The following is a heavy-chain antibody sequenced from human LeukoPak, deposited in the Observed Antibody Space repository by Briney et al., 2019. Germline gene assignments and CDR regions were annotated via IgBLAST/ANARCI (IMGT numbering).Heavy chain of an antibody. J-gene: IGHJ4*02. D-gene: IGHD5-18*01. V-gene: IGHV3-30*04. CDR1: GFTFSSHN. CDR2: ILYDGSNK. CDR3: ARKEGEYSFGPHYFDY. Sequence: GGSLGLSCAASGFTFSSHNMHWVRQAPGKGVEWVAVILYDGSNKYYADSVKGRFTVSRDNSKNTLFLQMNSLRTEDTAVYYCARKEGEYSFGPHYFDYWGQGTLVTVSS.